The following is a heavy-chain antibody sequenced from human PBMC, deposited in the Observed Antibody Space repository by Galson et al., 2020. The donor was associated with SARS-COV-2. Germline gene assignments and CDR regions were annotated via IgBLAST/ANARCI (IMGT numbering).Heavy chain of an antibody. CDR2: ITGNSNIV. CDR1: GFVFSRET. Sequence: GGSLRLSCAASGFVFSRETFHWVRQAPGKGLQWISLITGNSNIVNYADSVEGRFTISRDSAKNSLYLQMNSLRDEDTAIYYCAKDRPGPDDALDVWGQGTMVTVSS. V-gene: IGHV3-48*02. CDR3: AKDRPGPDDALDV. J-gene: IGHJ3*01.